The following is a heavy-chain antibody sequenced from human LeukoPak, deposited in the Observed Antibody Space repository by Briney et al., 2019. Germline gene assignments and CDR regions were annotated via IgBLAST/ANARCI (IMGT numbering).Heavy chain of an antibody. Sequence: GGSLRLSCVASGFSFSSYWMSWVRQAPGKGLEWVANIKQDGSEKYYVDSVKGRFTIYRDNAKNSVYLQMNSLRAEDTAVYYCARAGQWPAPQQVDYWGQGTLVTVSS. CDR1: GFSFSSYW. CDR2: IKQDGSEK. CDR3: ARAGQWPAPQQVDY. V-gene: IGHV3-7*01. D-gene: IGHD6-19*01. J-gene: IGHJ4*02.